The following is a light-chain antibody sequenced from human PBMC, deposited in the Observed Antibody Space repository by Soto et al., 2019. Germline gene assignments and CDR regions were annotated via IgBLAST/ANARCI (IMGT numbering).Light chain of an antibody. CDR3: LQTLQTPFT. Sequence: DIVMTQSPLSLPVTPGEPASISCRSNQSLLHGNGYNFLDWYLQKPGQSPQLLIYLGSNRASGVPDRFSGSGSGTDFTLKISRVAAEDVGVYYCLQTLQTPFTFGGGTKVEIK. J-gene: IGKJ4*01. V-gene: IGKV2-28*01. CDR1: QSLLHGNGYNF. CDR2: LGS.